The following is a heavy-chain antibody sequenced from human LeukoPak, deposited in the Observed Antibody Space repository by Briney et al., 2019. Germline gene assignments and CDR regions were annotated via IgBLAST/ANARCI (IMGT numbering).Heavy chain of an antibody. D-gene: IGHD4-17*01. V-gene: IGHV3-7*01. CDR1: GFTFSSYW. CDR2: IKQDGSEK. J-gene: IGHJ6*03. CDR3: ARDSVDRTQVTNISRKRYYYYYMDV. Sequence: PGGSLRLSCAASGFTFSSYWMSWVRQAPGKGLEWVANIKQDGSEKYYVDSVKGRFTISRDNAKNSLYLQMNSLRAEDTAVYYCARDSVDRTQVTNISRKRYYYYYMDVWGRGTTVTVPS.